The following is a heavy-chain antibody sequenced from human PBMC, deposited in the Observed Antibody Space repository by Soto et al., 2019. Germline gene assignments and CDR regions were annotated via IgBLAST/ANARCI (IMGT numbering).Heavy chain of an antibody. Sequence: QVQLQESGPGLVKPSQTLSLTCTVSGGSISSGGYYWSWIRQHPGKGLEWIGYIYYSGSTYYNPSIIGCFTISSHTSKKLFPRKLSSGTAGDRAVYYCARVKNCSRTSGYAVGNYGMCVWAQGTTATVS. CDR3: ARVKNCSRTSGYAVGNYGMCV. CDR1: GGSISSGGYY. D-gene: IGHD2-2*01. J-gene: IGHJ6*02. CDR2: IYYSGST. V-gene: IGHV4-31*03.